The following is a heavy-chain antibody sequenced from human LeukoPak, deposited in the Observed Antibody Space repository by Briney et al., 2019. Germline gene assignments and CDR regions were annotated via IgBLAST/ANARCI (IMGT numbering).Heavy chain of an antibody. J-gene: IGHJ4*02. CDR2: IYYSGST. V-gene: IGHV4-59*01. CDR1: GGSISSYY. Sequence: SETLSLTCTVSGGSISSYYWSWIRQPPGKGLEWIGYIYYSGSTNYNPSLKSRVTISVDTSKNQFSLKLSSVTAADTAVYYCARGSPTTVAPHFDYWGQETLVTVSS. CDR3: ARGSPTTVAPHFDY. D-gene: IGHD4-23*01.